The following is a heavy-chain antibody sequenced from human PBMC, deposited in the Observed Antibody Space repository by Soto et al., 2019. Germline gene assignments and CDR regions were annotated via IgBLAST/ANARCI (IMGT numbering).Heavy chain of an antibody. D-gene: IGHD6-13*01. V-gene: IGHV3-48*03. Sequence: GGSLRLSCVAPEFTFSSYEMNWVRQAPGKGLEWVSYISSSGTTIYYTDSVKGRFTISRDNAKKSLYLQMNSLRAEDTAVYYCVRFGGAAAGPGDYWGQGTLVTVSS. CDR1: EFTFSSYE. J-gene: IGHJ4*02. CDR3: VRFGGAAAGPGDY. CDR2: ISSSGTTI.